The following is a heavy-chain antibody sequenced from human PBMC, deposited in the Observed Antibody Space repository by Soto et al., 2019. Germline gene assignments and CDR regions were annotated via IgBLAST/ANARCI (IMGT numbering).Heavy chain of an antibody. CDR1: GYTLTSYG. J-gene: IGHJ5*02. D-gene: IGHD3-10*02. CDR3: ARVFSARNWFDP. CDR2: ISAYNGNT. V-gene: IGHV1-18*04. Sequence: QVQLVQSGAEVKKPGASVKVYGKASGYTLTSYGISWVRQAPGQGLEWMGWISAYNGNTNYAQKLQGRVNMTTDTSTSTAYMELRSLRSDDTAVYYCARVFSARNWFDPWGQGTLVTVSS.